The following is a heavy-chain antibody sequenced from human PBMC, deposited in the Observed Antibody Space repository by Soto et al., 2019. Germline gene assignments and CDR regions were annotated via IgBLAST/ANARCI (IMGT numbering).Heavy chain of an antibody. CDR1: GGSISSGGYY. Sequence: PSETLSLTCTVSGGSISSGGYYWSWIRQHPGKGLEWIGYIYYSGSTYYNPSLKSRVTISVDTSKNQFSLKLSSVTAADTAVYYCARDGHYYDSSGYPVWGQGTLVTVSS. J-gene: IGHJ4*02. CDR2: IYYSGST. V-gene: IGHV4-31*03. D-gene: IGHD3-22*01. CDR3: ARDGHYYDSSGYPV.